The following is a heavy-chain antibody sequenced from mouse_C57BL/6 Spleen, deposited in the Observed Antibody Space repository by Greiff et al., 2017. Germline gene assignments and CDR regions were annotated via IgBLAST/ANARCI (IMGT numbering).Heavy chain of an antibody. CDR1: GYTFTSYW. Sequence: VQLQQPGAGLVRPGSSVKLSCKASGYTFTSYWMDWVKQRPGQGLEWIGNIYPSDSETHYNQKFKDKATLTVDKSSSTAYMQLSSLTSEDSAVYYCAREGGYFDYWGQGTTLTVSS. CDR2: IYPSDSET. CDR3: AREGGYFDY. V-gene: IGHV1-61*01. J-gene: IGHJ2*01.